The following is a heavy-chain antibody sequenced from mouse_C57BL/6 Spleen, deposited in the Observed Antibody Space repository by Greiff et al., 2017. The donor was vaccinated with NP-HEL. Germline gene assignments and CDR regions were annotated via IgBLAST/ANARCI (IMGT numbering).Heavy chain of an antibody. J-gene: IGHJ3*01. V-gene: IGHV1-52*01. CDR2: IDPSDSAT. D-gene: IGHD2-4*01. Sequence: QVQLKQPGAELVRPGSSVKLSCKASGYTFTSYWMHWVKQRPIQGLEWIGNIDPSDSATHYNQKFKDKATLPVDKSSSTAYMELSSLTSEDSAVYYCARTYYDYDGDWFAYWGQGTLVTVSA. CDR1: GYTFTSYW. CDR3: ARTYYDYDGDWFAY.